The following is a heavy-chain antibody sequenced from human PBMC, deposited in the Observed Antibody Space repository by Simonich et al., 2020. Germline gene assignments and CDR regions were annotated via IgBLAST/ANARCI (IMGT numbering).Heavy chain of an antibody. Sequence: QVQLVQSGAEVKKPGASVKVSCKASGYTFTGYYMHWVRQAPGQGLEGMGRINPNRGGTNYAQKFQGRVTMTRDTSISTAYMELSRLRSDDTAVYYCARDLLTGDYSIRYFDLWGRGTLVTVSS. J-gene: IGHJ2*01. CDR1: GYTFTGYY. D-gene: IGHD7-27*01. CDR3: ARDLLTGDYSIRYFDL. CDR2: INPNRGGT. V-gene: IGHV1-2*06.